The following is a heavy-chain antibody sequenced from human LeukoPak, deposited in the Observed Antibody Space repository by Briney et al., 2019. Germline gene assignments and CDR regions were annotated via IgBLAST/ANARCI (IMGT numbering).Heavy chain of an antibody. D-gene: IGHD2-15*01. Sequence: GGSLRLSCAASGFSFSTYAMGWVRQAPGKGLEWVSSISGTGDSTYYADAVKGRFTISRDNSKHTLYLQMNSLRAEDTAVYYCVEGVVVIVAAKPGIWGQGTLVTVSS. CDR2: ISGTGDST. CDR1: GFSFSTYA. V-gene: IGHV3-23*01. CDR3: VEGVVVIVAAKPGI. J-gene: IGHJ4*02.